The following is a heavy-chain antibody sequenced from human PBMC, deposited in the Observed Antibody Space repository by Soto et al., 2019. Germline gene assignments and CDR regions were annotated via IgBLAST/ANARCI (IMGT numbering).Heavy chain of an antibody. V-gene: IGHV4-4*02. CDR1: GGSISTSNW. CDR3: ARARATIAAAAIFDC. Sequence: QVQLQESGPGLVKPSGTLSLTCAVSGGSISTSNWWGWVRQPPGKGLEWIGEVYRTGSTNYNPSLESRVIVSVDKSKNQFSLKLTSVTAADTAVYYCARARATIAAAAIFDCWGQGTLVTVSS. J-gene: IGHJ4*02. D-gene: IGHD6-13*01. CDR2: VYRTGST.